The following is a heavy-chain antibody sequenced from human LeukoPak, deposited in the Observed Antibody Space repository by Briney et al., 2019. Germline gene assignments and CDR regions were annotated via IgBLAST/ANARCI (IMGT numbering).Heavy chain of an antibody. D-gene: IGHD3-22*01. V-gene: IGHV3-30-3*01. CDR2: ISYDGSNK. Sequence: PGGSLRLSCAASGFTFSSYAMHWVRQATGKGLEWVAVISYDGSNKYYADSVKGRFTISRDNSKNTLYLQMNSLRAEDTALYYCAKANSGYAVDYWGQGILVTVSA. CDR1: GFTFSSYA. J-gene: IGHJ4*02. CDR3: AKANSGYAVDY.